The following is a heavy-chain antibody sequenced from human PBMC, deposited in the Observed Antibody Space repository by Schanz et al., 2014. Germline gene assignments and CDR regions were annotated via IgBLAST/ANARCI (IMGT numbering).Heavy chain of an antibody. Sequence: EVQLVESGGGLVKPGGSLRLSCEASRFTFSSYSFNWVRQAPGKALEWVSSITASGDYMHYADSVKGRFTISRDNARNSLYLQMNNLRVDDTAVYYCARGPDYGSGSYSSYWGQGTLVTVSS. V-gene: IGHV3-21*01. J-gene: IGHJ4*02. CDR2: ITASGDYM. D-gene: IGHD3-10*01. CDR1: RFTFSSYS. CDR3: ARGPDYGSGSYSSY.